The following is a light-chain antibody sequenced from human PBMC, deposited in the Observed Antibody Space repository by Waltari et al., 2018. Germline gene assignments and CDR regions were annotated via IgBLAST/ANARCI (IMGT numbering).Light chain of an antibody. CDR3: GTWDSSLSGAV. V-gene: IGLV1-51*02. CDR2: EDM. J-gene: IGLJ7*01. Sequence: QSVLTQPPSVSAAPGQRVTISCSGGSSNIGNNSVSWYRQFPGTAPKLLIYEDMGRPSGIAGRVSGSKSGTSATLDITGLQAGDEADYYCGTWDSSLSGAVFGGGTHLTVL. CDR1: SSNIGNNS.